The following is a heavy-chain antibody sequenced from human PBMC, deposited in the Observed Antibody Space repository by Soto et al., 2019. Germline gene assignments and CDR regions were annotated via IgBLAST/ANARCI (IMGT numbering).Heavy chain of an antibody. J-gene: IGHJ6*04. Sequence: QVQLVQSGAEVKKPGSSVRVSCKASGGTLRSHAINWVRQAPGQGLEWMGGIIPIFGSPNYAQKFQGRATLPGNKSWSTPTWELGSLSLEETAAYSGAGTEEIPNYNGMNVWGKGPTVTVPS. CDR3: AGTEEIPNYNGMNV. D-gene: IGHD2-2*02. V-gene: IGHV1-69*06. CDR1: GGTLRSHA. CDR2: IIPIFGSP.